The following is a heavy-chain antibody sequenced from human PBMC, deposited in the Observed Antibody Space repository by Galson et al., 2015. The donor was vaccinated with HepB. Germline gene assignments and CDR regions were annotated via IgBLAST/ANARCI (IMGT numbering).Heavy chain of an antibody. CDR3: ARDLAYWFDP. Sequence: SLRLSCAASGFTLSSYAMHWVRQAPGKGLDWVAVISFDGINKYYSDSVKGRFTIPRDNSKNTLFLQMNSLRAEDTAVYYCARDLAYWFDPWGQGTLVTVSS. J-gene: IGHJ5*02. V-gene: IGHV3-30-3*01. CDR2: ISFDGINK. CDR1: GFTLSSYA.